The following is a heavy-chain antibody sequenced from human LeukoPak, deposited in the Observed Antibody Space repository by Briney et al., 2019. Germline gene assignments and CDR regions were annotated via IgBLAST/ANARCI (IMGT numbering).Heavy chain of an antibody. CDR3: AREVPTGQAFDI. CDR2: ISSSHSTI. CDR1: GFTFSSYE. Sequence: GGSLRLSCAASGFTFSSYEMNWVRQAPGKGLEWVSYISSSHSTIYYADSVKGRFTISRDNAKNSLYLQMNSLRAEDTAVYYCAREVPTGQAFDIRGQGTMVTVSS. D-gene: IGHD4-17*01. V-gene: IGHV3-48*03. J-gene: IGHJ3*02.